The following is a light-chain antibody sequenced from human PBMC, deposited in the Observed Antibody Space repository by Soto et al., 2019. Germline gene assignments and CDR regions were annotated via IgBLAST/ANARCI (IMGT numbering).Light chain of an antibody. CDR2: WAS. CDR3: QQHYNTPWT. V-gene: IGKV4-1*01. Sequence: DIVMTQSPDCLAVSLGERATINCKSSQSVLYSSNNKNYLAWYQQKAGQPPKLLIYWASTRESGVPDRFSGSGSGTDFTLTISSLQAEDVAVYYCQQHYNTPWTFGQGTKVDIK. CDR1: QSVLYSSNNKNY. J-gene: IGKJ1*01.